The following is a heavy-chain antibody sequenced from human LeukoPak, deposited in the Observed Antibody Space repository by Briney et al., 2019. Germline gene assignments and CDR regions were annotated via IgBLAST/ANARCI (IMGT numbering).Heavy chain of an antibody. Sequence: GGSLRLSCAASGFTFSSYAMSWVRQAPGKGLEWVSAISGSGGSTYYADPVKGRLTISRDNSKDTLYLQMSSVRVDDTAMYYCARDRGRYYDSRGFYWGYYFDSWGQGILVTVST. CDR1: GFTFSSYA. D-gene: IGHD3-22*01. V-gene: IGHV3-23*01. CDR2: ISGSGGST. J-gene: IGHJ4*02. CDR3: ARDRGRYYDSRGFYWGYYFDS.